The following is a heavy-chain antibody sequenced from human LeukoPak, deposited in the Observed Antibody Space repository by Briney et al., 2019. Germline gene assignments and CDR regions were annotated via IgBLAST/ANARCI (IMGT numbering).Heavy chain of an antibody. V-gene: IGHV3-53*01. CDR2: IYGGGST. CDR3: VGIPGGAFDI. J-gene: IGHJ3*02. CDR1: GFTVSSNY. D-gene: IGHD1-26*01. Sequence: GGSLRLSCAASGFTVSSNYMRWVRQAPGKGLEWDSVIYGGGSTYYADSVQGRFTISRDNSKTTLYLQMNSLRAEDTAVYYCVGIPGGAFDIWGQGTMVTVSS.